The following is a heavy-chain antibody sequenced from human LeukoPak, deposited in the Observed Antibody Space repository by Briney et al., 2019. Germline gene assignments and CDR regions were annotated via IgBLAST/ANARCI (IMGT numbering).Heavy chain of an antibody. CDR2: IYYSGST. CDR1: GGSISSYY. J-gene: IGHJ6*03. D-gene: IGHD3-10*01. CDR3: ARHPTPLYYYGSGSLDYMDV. Sequence: TSETLSLTCTVSGGSISSYYWSWIRQPPGKGLEWIGYIYYSGSTNYNPSLKSRVTISVDTSKNQFSLKLSSVTAADTAVYYCARHPTPLYYYGSGSLDYMDVWGRGTTVTVSS. V-gene: IGHV4-59*08.